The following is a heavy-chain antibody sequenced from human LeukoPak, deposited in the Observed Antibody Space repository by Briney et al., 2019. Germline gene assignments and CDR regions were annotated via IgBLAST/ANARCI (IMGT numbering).Heavy chain of an antibody. V-gene: IGHV4-61*02. J-gene: IGHJ4*02. CDR1: GGSISSGSYY. Sequence: TLSLTCTVSGGSISSGSYYWSWIRQPAGKGLEWIGRIYTSGSTNYNPSLKSRVTISVDTSKNQFSLKLSSVTAADTAVYYCARDVLEAYYFDYWGQGTLVTVSS. D-gene: IGHD1-1*01. CDR2: IYTSGST. CDR3: ARDVLEAYYFDY.